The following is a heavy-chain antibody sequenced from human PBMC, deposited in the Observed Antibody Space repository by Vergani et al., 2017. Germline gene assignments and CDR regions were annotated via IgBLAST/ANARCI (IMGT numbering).Heavy chain of an antibody. J-gene: IGHJ4*02. CDR1: GGSISSGGYY. D-gene: IGHD2-8*01. CDR3: ARVCPVERYFDY. CDR2: IYHSGST. Sequence: QVQLQESGPGLVKPSQTLSLTCTVSGGSISSGGYYWSWIRQHPGKGLEWIGYIYHSGSTYYNPSLKSRVTISVDRSKNQFSLKLSSVTAADTAVYYCARVCPVERYFDYWGQGTLVTVSS. V-gene: IGHV4-31*03.